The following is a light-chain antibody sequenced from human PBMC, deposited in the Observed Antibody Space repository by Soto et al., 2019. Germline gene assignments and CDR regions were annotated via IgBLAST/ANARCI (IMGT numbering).Light chain of an antibody. Sequence: DIQRPQSPSTLSGSVGYRVTITCRASQTISSWLAWYQQKQGKAPKLMIYKASTLKSGVPSRFSGSGSGTEFTLTISSLQPDDFATYYCQHYNSYSEAFGQGNKVDIK. CDR3: QHYNSYSEA. J-gene: IGKJ1*01. CDR1: QTISSW. CDR2: KAS. V-gene: IGKV1-5*03.